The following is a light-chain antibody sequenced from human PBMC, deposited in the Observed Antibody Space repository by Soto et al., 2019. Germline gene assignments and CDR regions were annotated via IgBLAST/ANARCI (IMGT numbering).Light chain of an antibody. CDR1: SSDVGSYNL. CDR2: EGT. J-gene: IGLJ2*01. CDR3: WSYASTTTL. Sequence: QSVLTQPASVSGSPGQSITISCTGTSSDVGSYNLVSWYQQYPGKAPKLMIYEGTKRPSGVSNRFSGSKSGNTASLTISGLQAEDGADYYCWSYASTTTLFGGGTKLTVL. V-gene: IGLV2-23*01.